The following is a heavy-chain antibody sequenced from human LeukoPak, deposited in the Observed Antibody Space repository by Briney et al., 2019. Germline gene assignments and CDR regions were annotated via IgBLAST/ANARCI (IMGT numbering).Heavy chain of an antibody. Sequence: NPSETLSLTCAVYGGSFSGYYWSWIRQPPGKGLEWIGEINHSGSTNYNPSLKSRVTISVDTSKNQFSLKLSSVTAADTAVYYCARDPGYNWNYDWFDPWGQGTLVTVSS. CDR1: GGSFSGYY. J-gene: IGHJ5*02. D-gene: IGHD1-7*01. V-gene: IGHV4-34*01. CDR3: ARDPGYNWNYDWFDP. CDR2: INHSGST.